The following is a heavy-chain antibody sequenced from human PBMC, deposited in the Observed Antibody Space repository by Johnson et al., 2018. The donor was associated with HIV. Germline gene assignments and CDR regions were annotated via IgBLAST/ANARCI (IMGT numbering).Heavy chain of an antibody. J-gene: IGHJ3*02. V-gene: IGHV3-7*01. D-gene: IGHD3-22*01. CDR3: AREHGPDEGYYDGRYYSGFDI. CDR1: GFTFSSYW. Sequence: EVQLVESGGGLVKPGGSLRLSCAASGFTFSSYWMSWVRQAPGKGLQWVANIKQDGSERYYMESVKGRFTIFRDNAKNSLYLQMHSLRAEDTALYYCAREHGPDEGYYDGRYYSGFDIWGQGTMVTVSS. CDR2: IKQDGSER.